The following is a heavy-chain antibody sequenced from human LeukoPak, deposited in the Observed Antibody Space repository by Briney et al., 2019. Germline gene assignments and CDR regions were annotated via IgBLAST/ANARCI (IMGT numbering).Heavy chain of an antibody. CDR1: GYTFTSYG. J-gene: IGHJ4*02. CDR3: ARGGYCSSTSCYTDDY. D-gene: IGHD2-2*02. Sequence: ASVKVSCKASGYTFTSYGISWVRQAPGQGLEWMGWISAYNGNTNYAQKLQGRVTMTTDTSTSPAYMELRSLRSDDTAVYYCARGGYCSSTSCYTDDYWGQRTLVTVSS. CDR2: ISAYNGNT. V-gene: IGHV1-18*01.